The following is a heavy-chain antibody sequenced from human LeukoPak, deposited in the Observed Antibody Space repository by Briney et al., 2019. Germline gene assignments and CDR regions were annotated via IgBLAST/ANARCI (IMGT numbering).Heavy chain of an antibody. CDR2: ISGYNGET. Sequence: ASVKVSCKASGYTFTSYGVTWVRQAPGQGLDWVGWISGYNGETKYAQKVQGRVIMTTDTSTSTAYMELRSLRSDDTAVYYCARDRVDYYDSSGRTINDYWGQGTLVTVSS. CDR1: GYTFTSYG. V-gene: IGHV1-18*01. J-gene: IGHJ4*02. CDR3: ARDRVDYYDSSGRTINDY. D-gene: IGHD3-22*01.